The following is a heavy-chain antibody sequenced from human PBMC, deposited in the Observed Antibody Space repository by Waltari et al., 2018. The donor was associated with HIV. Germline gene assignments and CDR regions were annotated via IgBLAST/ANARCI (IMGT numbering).Heavy chain of an antibody. J-gene: IGHJ6*02. CDR2: IKSRTEIGPT. Sequence: GGGLVKPGGSVTLSCVASGFAFTNAWMNWLRQAPGKGLEWVGRIKSRTEIGPTDYGASVKGRFIISRNDSTDTLFLHMNSLRVDDTGVYYCATEGRRDSSHHVDYYYGLDVWGQGATVTVSS. V-gene: IGHV3-15*01. D-gene: IGHD3-10*01. CDR3: ATEGRRDSSHHVDYYYGLDV. CDR1: GFAFTNAW.